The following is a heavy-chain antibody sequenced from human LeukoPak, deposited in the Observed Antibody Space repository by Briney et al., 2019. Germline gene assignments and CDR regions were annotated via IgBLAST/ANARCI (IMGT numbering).Heavy chain of an antibody. V-gene: IGHV3-30-3*01. J-gene: IGHJ4*02. CDR2: ISYDGSNK. Sequence: PGGSLRLSCAASGFTFSDYYMSWIRQAPGKGLEWVAVISYDGSNKYYADSVKGRFTISRDNSKNTLYLQMNSLRAEDTAVYYCARALIVYPGTGDYWGQGTLVTVSS. CDR3: ARALIVYPGTGDY. D-gene: IGHD2/OR15-2a*01. CDR1: GFTFSDYY.